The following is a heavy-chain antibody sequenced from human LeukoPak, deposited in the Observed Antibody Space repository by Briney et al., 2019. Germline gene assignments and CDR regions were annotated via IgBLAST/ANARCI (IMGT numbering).Heavy chain of an antibody. CDR3: ARDDPSGYYYYGMDV. CDR2: INPNSGGT. J-gene: IGHJ6*02. Sequence: ASVKVSSKASGYTFTGYYMHWVRQAPGQGLEWMGWINPNSGGTNYAQKFQGWVTMTRDTSISTAYMELSRLRSDDTAVYYCARDDPSGYYYYGMDVWGQGTTVTVSS. CDR1: GYTFTGYY. V-gene: IGHV1-2*04.